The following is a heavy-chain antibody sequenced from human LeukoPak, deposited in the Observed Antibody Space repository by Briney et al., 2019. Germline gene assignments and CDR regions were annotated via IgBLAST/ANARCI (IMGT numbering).Heavy chain of an antibody. D-gene: IGHD3-9*01. CDR1: GGSFSSYA. V-gene: IGHV1-69*01. CDR3: ARDYDILTGYPAAFDY. Sequence: SVKVSCKASGGSFSSYAISWVRQAPGQGLEWMGGIIPIFGTANYAQKFQGRVTITADESTSTAYMELSSLRSEDTAVYYCARDYDILTGYPAAFDYWGQGTLVTVSS. CDR2: IIPIFGTA. J-gene: IGHJ4*02.